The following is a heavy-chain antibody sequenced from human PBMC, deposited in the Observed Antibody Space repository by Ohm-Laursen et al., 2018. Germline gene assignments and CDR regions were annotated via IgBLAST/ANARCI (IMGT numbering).Heavy chain of an antibody. Sequence: ASVKASRKASGYTFTGYYTHWVRQAPGQGLEWMGWINPNSGGTNYAQKFQGRVTMTRDTSISTAYMELSRLRSDDTAVYYCARDPPIDYWGQGTLVTVSS. CDR2: INPNSGGT. J-gene: IGHJ4*02. CDR1: GYTFTGYY. V-gene: IGHV1-2*02. CDR3: ARDPPIDY.